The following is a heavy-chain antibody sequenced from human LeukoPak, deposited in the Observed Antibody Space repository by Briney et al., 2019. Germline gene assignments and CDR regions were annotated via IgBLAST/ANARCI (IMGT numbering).Heavy chain of an antibody. Sequence: GGSLRLSCAASGFSFSDYHMSWIRQAPGKGLEWVSYISTGGRSTYHADSVKGRFTISRDNAKNSLYLQMNSLRGEETAVYYCARDVYINYEAPPLIYWGQETWVPVPS. CDR3: ARDVYINYEAPPLIY. D-gene: IGHD3-16*01. CDR1: GFSFSDYH. V-gene: IGHV3-11*04. J-gene: IGHJ4*02. CDR2: ISTGGRST.